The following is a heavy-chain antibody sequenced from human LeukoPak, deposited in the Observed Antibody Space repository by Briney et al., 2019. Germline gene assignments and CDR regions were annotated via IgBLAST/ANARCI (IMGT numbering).Heavy chain of an antibody. Sequence: GGSLRLSCAASGFTFDDHVMNWGRQAPGKGLGWGSGIIGSCVSTYYADSVKGRFTISSDNSKNKLYLQMNSLRTEDTAVYYCARSRAAAGYSSFWFDPWGQGTLVTVSS. CDR1: GFTFDDHV. D-gene: IGHD6-13*01. CDR3: ARSRAAAGYSSFWFDP. CDR2: IIGSCVST. J-gene: IGHJ5*02. V-gene: IGHV3-23*01.